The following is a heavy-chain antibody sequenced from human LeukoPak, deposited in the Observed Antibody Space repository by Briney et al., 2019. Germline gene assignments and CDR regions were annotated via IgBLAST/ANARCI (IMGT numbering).Heavy chain of an antibody. Sequence: ASVKVTCKASGYTFTSNYMHWGRQAPGQGLEWMGIINPSGGSASYAQKFQGRVTMTRDMSTSTVYMELSSLRSEDTAVYYCARDRGYSGYDSSGWFDPWGQGTLVTVSS. CDR3: ARDRGYSGYDSSGWFDP. J-gene: IGHJ5*02. CDR1: GYTFTSNY. V-gene: IGHV1-46*01. D-gene: IGHD5-12*01. CDR2: INPSGGSA.